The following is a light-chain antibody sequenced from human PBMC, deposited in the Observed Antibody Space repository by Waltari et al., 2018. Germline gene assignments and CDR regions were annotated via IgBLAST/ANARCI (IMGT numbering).Light chain of an antibody. CDR3: CSYTSSTTLYV. CDR2: DVS. Sequence: QSALTQPASVSGSPGQSITISCTGTTSDVGGYMSVSWYQHHADKAPRLRIFDVSHRPSGVSSRFSGSKSGNTASLTISGLQVEDEADYYCCSYTSSTTLYVFGTGTRVTVL. J-gene: IGLJ1*01. CDR1: TSDVGGYMS. V-gene: IGLV2-14*03.